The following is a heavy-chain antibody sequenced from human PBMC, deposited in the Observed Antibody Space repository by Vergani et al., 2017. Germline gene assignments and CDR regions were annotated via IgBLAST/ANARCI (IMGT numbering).Heavy chain of an antibody. CDR2: ISGSGGST. J-gene: IGHJ4*02. D-gene: IGHD3-22*01. V-gene: IGHV3-23*04. CDR3: AREWGTISGTMIVVGLGY. CDR1: GFTFSSYA. Sequence: VQLVESGGGVVQPGRSLRLSCAASGFTFSSYAMSWVRQAPGKGLEWVSAISGSGGSTYYADSVKGRFTISRDNSKNTLYLQMNSLRAEDTAVYYCAREWGTISGTMIVVGLGYWGQGTLVTVSS.